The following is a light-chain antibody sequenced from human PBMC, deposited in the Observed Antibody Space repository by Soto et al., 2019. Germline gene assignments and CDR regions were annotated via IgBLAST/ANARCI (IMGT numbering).Light chain of an antibody. CDR3: QQYYTTPLT. CDR1: QTVLYSSNNQNY. CDR2: WAS. V-gene: IGKV4-1*01. Sequence: DIVMTQSPDSLAVSLGERATINCKSSQTVLYSSNNQNYLAWYQQVPGQPPKLLIYWASTRESGVPDRFSGSGSGTDFTLTISSRQPEDVAVYYCQQYYTTPLTFGRGTKVEIK. J-gene: IGKJ4*01.